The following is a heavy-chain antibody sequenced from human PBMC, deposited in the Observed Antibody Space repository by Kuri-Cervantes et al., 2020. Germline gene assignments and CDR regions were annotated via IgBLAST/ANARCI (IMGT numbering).Heavy chain of an antibody. J-gene: IGHJ6*02. D-gene: IGHD4-17*01. CDR1: GFTFSSYW. V-gene: IGHV3-7*01. CDR2: IKQDGSEK. Sequence: GESLKISCAASGFTFSSYWMSWVRQAPGKGLEWVANIKQDGSEKYYVDSVKGRFTISRDNAKNSLFLQMNSLRAEDTAVYYCARGWEDGDYFGYYYYGMDVWGQGTTVTVSS. CDR3: ARGWEDGDYFGYYYYGMDV.